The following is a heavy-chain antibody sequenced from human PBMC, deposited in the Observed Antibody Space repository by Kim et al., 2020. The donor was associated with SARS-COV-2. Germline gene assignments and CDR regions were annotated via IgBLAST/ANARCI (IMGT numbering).Heavy chain of an antibody. CDR2: IRSGGNTI. V-gene: IGHV3-11*01. J-gene: IGHJ6*02. CDR1: GFTFSDYY. CDR3: ARDTADRSYTLSYGMDV. Sequence: GGSLRLSCAASGFTFSDYYMSWIRQAPGKGLEWVAYIRSGGNTIYYADSVKGRFTISRDNAKNSLYLQMNSLRAEDTAVYYCARDTADRSYTLSYGMDVWGQGTTVTVSS. D-gene: IGHD3-10*01.